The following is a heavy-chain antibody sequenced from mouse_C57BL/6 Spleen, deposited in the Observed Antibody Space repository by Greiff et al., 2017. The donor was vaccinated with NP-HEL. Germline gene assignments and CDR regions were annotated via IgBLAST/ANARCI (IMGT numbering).Heavy chain of an antibody. CDR1: GYTFTSYW. Sequence: QVQLQQPGAELVKPGASVKLSCKASGYTFTSYWMHWVKQRPGQGLEWIGMIHPNSGRTNYTEKFKSKATLTVDKSSSTAYMQLSSLTSEDSAVYYCARSGITTVVSDYWGQGTTLTVSS. CDR2: IHPNSGRT. CDR3: ARSGITTVVSDY. J-gene: IGHJ2*01. V-gene: IGHV1-64*01. D-gene: IGHD1-1*01.